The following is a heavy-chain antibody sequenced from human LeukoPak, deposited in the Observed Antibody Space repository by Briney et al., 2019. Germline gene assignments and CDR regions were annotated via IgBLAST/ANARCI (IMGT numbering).Heavy chain of an antibody. V-gene: IGHV3-64D*09. J-gene: IGHJ6*02. CDR2: ISSNGGST. Sequence: GGSLRLSCSASRXTFSNYAMHWVRQAPGKGQEYVSAISSNGGSTYSADSVKGRFTISRDNSKNTLYLQMSSLRAEDTAMYYCARGFPYCSGGSCYYGLDVWGQGTTVTVSS. CDR3: ARGFPYCSGGSCYYGLDV. CDR1: RXTFSNYA. D-gene: IGHD2-15*01.